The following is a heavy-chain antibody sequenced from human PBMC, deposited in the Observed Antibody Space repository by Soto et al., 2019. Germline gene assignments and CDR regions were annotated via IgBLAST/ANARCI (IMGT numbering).Heavy chain of an antibody. CDR3: ARERGIVATGTFSY. J-gene: IGHJ4*02. Sequence: QVQLVESGGGVVQPGRSLRLSCAASGFTFRNYAMYWVRQAPNKGLEWVAVISYDGRSKYYADSVKGRFTISRDSSKNTLSLQMNSLRAADTAVYYCARERGIVATGTFSYWGQGTLVTVSS. CDR2: ISYDGRSK. CDR1: GFTFRNYA. D-gene: IGHD6-13*01. V-gene: IGHV3-30*04.